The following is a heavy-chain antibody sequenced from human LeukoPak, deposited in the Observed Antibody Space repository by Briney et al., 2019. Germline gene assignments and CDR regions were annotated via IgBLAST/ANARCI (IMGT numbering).Heavy chain of an antibody. J-gene: IGHJ4*01. Sequence: SETLSLTCSVSAGSINNGDYYWGWIRQAPGKGLEWIGCIFYGESTHYNPSLKSRATISVDTSKNQFSLKLTSVTAADAAIYYCARQRPAAAADTRGYFDYWGQGTVVTVSS. V-gene: IGHV4-39*01. CDR3: ARQRPAAAADTRGYFDY. D-gene: IGHD6-25*01. CDR2: IFYGEST. CDR1: AGSINNGDYY.